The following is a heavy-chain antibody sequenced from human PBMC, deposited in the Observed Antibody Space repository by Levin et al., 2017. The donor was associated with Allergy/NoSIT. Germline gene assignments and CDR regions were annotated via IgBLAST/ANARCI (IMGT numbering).Heavy chain of an antibody. CDR2: VYHTGSA. CDR3: AGQRAAVGAFDY. J-gene: IGHJ4*02. V-gene: IGHV4-38-2*02. CDR1: DYSISSGYN. Sequence: SSETLSLTCTVSDYSISSGYNWGWIRQPPGKGLEWIGNVYHTGSAYYNPSLKSRVTLLVDRPTNRFSLKLSSVTAADTAVYFCAGQRAAVGAFDYWGQGALVTVSS. D-gene: IGHD6-13*01.